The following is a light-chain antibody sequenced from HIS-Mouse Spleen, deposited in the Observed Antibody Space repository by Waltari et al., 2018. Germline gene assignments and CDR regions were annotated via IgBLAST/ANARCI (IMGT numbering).Light chain of an antibody. V-gene: IGLV1-47*01. Sequence: QSVLTQPPSASGTPGQRVTISCSGSSSNIGSNYVYWYQQLPGTAPKLLIYRNHRRPSGVPDRVSGSKSGTSASLAISGLRSEDEADYYCAAWDDSLSGPVFGGGTKLTVL. J-gene: IGLJ3*02. CDR3: AAWDDSLSGPV. CDR1: SSNIGSNY. CDR2: RNH.